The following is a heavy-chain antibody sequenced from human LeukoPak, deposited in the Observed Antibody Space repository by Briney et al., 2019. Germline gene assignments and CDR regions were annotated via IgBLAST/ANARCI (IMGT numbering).Heavy chain of an antibody. V-gene: IGHV1-2*02. CDR1: GYTFTGYY. CDR3: ARVSVGWAARPVGFGY. J-gene: IGHJ4*02. D-gene: IGHD6-6*01. Sequence: ASVKVSCKASGYTFTGYYMHWVRQAPGQGLEWMGWINPNSGGTNYVQKFQGRVTMTRDTSISTAYMDLSRLRSDDTAVYYCARVSVGWAARPVGFGYWGQGTLVTVSS. CDR2: INPNSGGT.